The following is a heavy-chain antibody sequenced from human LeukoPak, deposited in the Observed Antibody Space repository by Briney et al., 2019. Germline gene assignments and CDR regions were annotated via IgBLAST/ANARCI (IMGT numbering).Heavy chain of an antibody. CDR1: GFTCYDYG. J-gene: IGHJ4*02. CDR2: ISWNHGVI. CDR3: ARDGQYHDSRGLTGVLDF. D-gene: IGHD3-22*01. Sequence: QPGGSLRLSCAGAGFTCYDYGMEWVRQGPGKGREGVSGISWNHGVIDYADSLQGRFAISRDNAKKSLYLQMNSLRAEDTALYYCARDGQYHDSRGLTGVLDFWGQGTLVTVSS. V-gene: IGHV3-9*01.